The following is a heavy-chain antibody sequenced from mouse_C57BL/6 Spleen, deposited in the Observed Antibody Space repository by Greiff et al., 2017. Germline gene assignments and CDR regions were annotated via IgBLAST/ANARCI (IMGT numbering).Heavy chain of an antibody. Sequence: EVKLVESGGGLVQPGGSLSLSCAASGFTFTDYYMSWVRQPPGKALEWLGFIRNKANGYTTEYSASVKGRFTISRDNSQSILYLQMNALRAEDSATYYCARLSADWYFDVWGTGTTVTVSS. D-gene: IGHD6-1*01. CDR1: GFTFTDYY. CDR2: IRNKANGYTT. V-gene: IGHV7-3*01. CDR3: ARLSADWYFDV. J-gene: IGHJ1*03.